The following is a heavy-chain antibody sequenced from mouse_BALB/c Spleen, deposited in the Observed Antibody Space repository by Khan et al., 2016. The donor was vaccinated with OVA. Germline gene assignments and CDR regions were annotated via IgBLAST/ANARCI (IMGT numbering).Heavy chain of an antibody. J-gene: IGHJ4*01. D-gene: IGHD2-10*01. V-gene: IGHV9-3-1*01. CDR3: ARPPYFSYVMVY. Sequence: VQLQESGPELKKPGETVKISCKASGYTFTNFGMNWVKQAPGKGLKWMGWINTYTGEPTYADDFKGRFAFSLETSASTAYLQINNLKNEDTATYCCARPPYFSYVMVYWGQGTSVTVSS. CDR1: GYTFTNFG. CDR2: INTYTGEP.